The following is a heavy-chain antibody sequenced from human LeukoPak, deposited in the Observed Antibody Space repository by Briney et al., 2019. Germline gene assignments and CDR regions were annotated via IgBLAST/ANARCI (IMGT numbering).Heavy chain of an antibody. CDR1: GFTFSSFA. D-gene: IGHD2-15*01. CDR3: AKGRGGSVGDFDY. V-gene: IGHV3-23*01. CDR2: ISGSGGST. J-gene: IGHJ4*01. Sequence: PGGSLRLSCAASGFTFSSFAMSSVRQAPGQGLEWCSAISGSGGSTSYADSVEGRFTISRDNSKNALYLQMNSLRAEHTAVYYCAKGRGGSVGDFDYWGQGTLVSVSS.